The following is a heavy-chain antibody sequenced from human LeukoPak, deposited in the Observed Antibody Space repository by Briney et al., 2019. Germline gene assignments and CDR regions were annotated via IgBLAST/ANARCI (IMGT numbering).Heavy chain of an antibody. CDR3: ARRGTGDYATDWDY. Sequence: GESLKISCRTSGYNFPDFWIGWVRQMPGKGLEWMGIIYPGDSDTRYSPSFQGHVTISADKSITTAYLQWSSLKASDTAMYYCARRGTGDYATDWDYWGQGTLVTVSS. J-gene: IGHJ4*02. V-gene: IGHV5-51*01. CDR2: IYPGDSDT. CDR1: GYNFPDFW. D-gene: IGHD4-17*01.